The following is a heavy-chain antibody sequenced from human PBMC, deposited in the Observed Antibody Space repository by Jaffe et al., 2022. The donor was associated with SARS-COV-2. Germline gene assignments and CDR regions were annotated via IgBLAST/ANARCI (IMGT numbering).Heavy chain of an antibody. Sequence: EVQLVESGGGLVQPGGSLRLSCAASGFTLSGYWMTWVRQAPGKGLEWVGNINQYGTLSDYVESAKGRFSISRDSAGTSLFLQMNNLRAEDTAVYYCAASGVTGGYDMWGQGTMVTVSS. D-gene: IGHD2-8*02. V-gene: IGHV3-7*01. CDR3: AASGVTGGYDM. J-gene: IGHJ3*02. CDR2: INQYGTLS. CDR1: GFTLSGYW.